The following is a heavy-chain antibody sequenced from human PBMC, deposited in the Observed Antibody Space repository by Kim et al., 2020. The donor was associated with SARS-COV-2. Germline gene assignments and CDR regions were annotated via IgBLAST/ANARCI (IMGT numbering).Heavy chain of an antibody. J-gene: IGHJ6*02. V-gene: IGHV1-2*06. CDR2: IKPNSGGA. Sequence: ASVKVSCKASRYMFTGYYIQWVRQAPGQGLEWMGRIKPNSGGANYAQKFQGRVTMTRDTSISTVYMELSSLRSDDTAVYYCARDRLMAQSSGGMDFWRQGTTVSVSS. CDR3: ARDRLMAQSSGGMDF. D-gene: IGHD3-22*01. CDR1: RYMFTGYY.